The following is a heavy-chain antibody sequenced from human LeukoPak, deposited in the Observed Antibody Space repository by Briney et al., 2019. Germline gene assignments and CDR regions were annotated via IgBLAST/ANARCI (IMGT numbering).Heavy chain of an antibody. CDR1: GFTVRNNY. V-gene: IGHV3-66*01. D-gene: IGHD3-10*01. CDR2: IYSGGST. CDR3: ATGERMVRGDGVDY. Sequence: GGSLRLSCAASGFTVRNNYMSWVRQAPGKGLEWVSVIYSGGSTYYADSVKGRSTISRDNSKNTLYLQMNSLRAEDTAVYFCATGERMVRGDGVDYWGQGTLVTVSS. J-gene: IGHJ4*02.